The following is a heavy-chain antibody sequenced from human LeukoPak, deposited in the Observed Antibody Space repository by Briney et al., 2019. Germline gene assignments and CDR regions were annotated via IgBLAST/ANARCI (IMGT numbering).Heavy chain of an antibody. CDR1: GFTLNTYW. V-gene: IGHV3-7*03. Sequence: GGSLRLSCAASGFTLNTYWMNWVRQAPGKGLEWVASINKDGSEKYYVDSMKGRFTISRDDAKNSLYLPMNSLRAEDTAVYYCARVPFCSGPTCYGFFDYWGQGTLVTVSS. CDR2: INKDGSEK. J-gene: IGHJ4*02. CDR3: ARVPFCSGPTCYGFFDY. D-gene: IGHD2-15*01.